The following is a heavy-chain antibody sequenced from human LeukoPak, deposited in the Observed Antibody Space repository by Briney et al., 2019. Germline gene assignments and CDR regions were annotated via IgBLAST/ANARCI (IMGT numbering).Heavy chain of an antibody. CDR1: GFTFSSYG. CDR3: AKVPHGDYAVDY. D-gene: IGHD4-17*01. J-gene: IGHJ4*02. CDR2: ISYDGSNK. Sequence: GGSLRLSCAASGFTFSSYGMHWVRPAAGKGLEWVAVISYDGSNKYYADSVKGRFTISRDNSKNTLYLQMNSLRAEDTAVYYCAKVPHGDYAVDYWGQGTLVTVSS. V-gene: IGHV3-30*18.